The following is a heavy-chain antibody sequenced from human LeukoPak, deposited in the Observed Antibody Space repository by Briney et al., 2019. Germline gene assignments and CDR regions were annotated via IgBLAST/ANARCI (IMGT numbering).Heavy chain of an antibody. Sequence: GASVKVSCKASGYTFTSYGISWVRQAPGQGLEWMGGIIPIFGTANYAQKFQGRVTITADESTSTAYMELSSLRSEDTAVYYCARAYCSSTSCYNNWFDPWGQGTLVTVSS. CDR1: GYTFTSYG. V-gene: IGHV1-69*13. CDR3: ARAYCSSTSCYNNWFDP. CDR2: IIPIFGTA. D-gene: IGHD2-2*02. J-gene: IGHJ5*02.